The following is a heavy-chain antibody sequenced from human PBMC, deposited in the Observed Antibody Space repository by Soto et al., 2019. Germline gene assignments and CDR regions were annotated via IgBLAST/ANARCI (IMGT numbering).Heavy chain of an antibody. J-gene: IGHJ4*01. V-gene: IGHV3-74*01. CDR2: IRSGGGST. CDR3: ATLDVGSISTGWPH. D-gene: IGHD3-3*02. CDR1: ECSFVNYW. Sequence: RLCWAAAECSFVNYWRRWIRQGQGGGLMWVSLIRSGGGSTDYADSMPGRFIICSDNARNTLFLQMTILRDDQTALYYCATLDVGSISTGWPHWGQGTVVTVSS.